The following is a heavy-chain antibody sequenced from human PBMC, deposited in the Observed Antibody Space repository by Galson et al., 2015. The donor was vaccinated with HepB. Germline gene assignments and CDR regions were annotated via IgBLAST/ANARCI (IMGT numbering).Heavy chain of an antibody. CDR1: GFTFSSYG. D-gene: IGHD6-6*01. J-gene: IGHJ5*02. CDR3: AKKQLVGWFDP. V-gene: IGHV3-30*18. Sequence: SLRLSCAASGFTFSSYGMHWVRQAPGKGLEWVAVISYDGSNKYYADSVKGRFTISRDNSKNTLYLQMNSLRAEDTAVYYCAKKQLVGWFDPWGREPWSPSPQ. CDR2: ISYDGSNK.